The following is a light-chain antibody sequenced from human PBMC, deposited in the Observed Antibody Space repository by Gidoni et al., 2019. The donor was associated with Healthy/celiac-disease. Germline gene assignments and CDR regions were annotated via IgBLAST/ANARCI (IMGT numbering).Light chain of an antibody. CDR3: QQYENLPYT. CDR2: EAS. Sequence: DIQMTQSPSSLSASVGDRVTSICQASQDISNYLNWYQQKPGKAPKLLIYEASNLETGVPSRFSGSGSGTDFTFTISSLQPEDIATYYCQQYENLPYTFGQGTKLEIK. V-gene: IGKV1-33*01. CDR1: QDISNY. J-gene: IGKJ2*01.